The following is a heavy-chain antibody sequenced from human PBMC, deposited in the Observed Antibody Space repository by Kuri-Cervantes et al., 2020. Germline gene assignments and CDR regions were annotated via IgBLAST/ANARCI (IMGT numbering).Heavy chain of an antibody. CDR1: GGSISSGDYY. V-gene: IGHV4-30-4*02. J-gene: IGHJ4*02. D-gene: IGHD1-26*01. Sequence: SETLSLTCTVSGGSISSGDYYWSWIRQPPGKGLEWIGYIYYSGSTYYNPSLKSRVAISVDTSKNQFSLKLSSVTAADTAVYYCASMGKGGSLAYWGQGTLVTVSS. CDR3: ASMGKGGSLAY. CDR2: IYYSGST.